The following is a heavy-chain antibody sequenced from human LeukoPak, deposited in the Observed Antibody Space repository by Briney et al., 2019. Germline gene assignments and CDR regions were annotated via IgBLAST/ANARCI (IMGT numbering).Heavy chain of an antibody. CDR2: IYTSGST. Sequence: LSHTLSLTCTVSGGSISRYYWSWIPQPAGKGLEWIGRIYTSGSTNYNPSLKRRVTMSVDTSKNQFSLKLSSVTAADTAVYYCARLGDSGDYWGQGTLVSVSS. J-gene: IGHJ4*02. CDR1: GGSISRYY. V-gene: IGHV4-4*07. D-gene: IGHD3-16*01. CDR3: ARLGDSGDY.